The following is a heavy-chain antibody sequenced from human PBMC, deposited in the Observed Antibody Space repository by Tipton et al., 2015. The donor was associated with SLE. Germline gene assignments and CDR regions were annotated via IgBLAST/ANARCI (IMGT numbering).Heavy chain of an antibody. CDR3: AREKDRKFDP. D-gene: IGHD2-15*01. J-gene: IGHJ5*02. V-gene: IGHV4-34*01. Sequence: TLSLTYAVYGGSFSGYYWSWIRQPPGKGLEWIGEINHSGSTNYNPSLKSRVTISVDTSKNQFSLKLSSVTAADTAVYCCAREKDRKFDPWGQGTLVTVSS. CDR2: INHSGST. CDR1: GGSFSGYY.